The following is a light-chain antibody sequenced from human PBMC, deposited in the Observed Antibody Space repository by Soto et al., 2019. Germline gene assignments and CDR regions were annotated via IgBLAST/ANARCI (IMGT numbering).Light chain of an antibody. CDR1: QSVSSSY. J-gene: IGKJ4*01. CDR2: GAS. Sequence: EIVLTQSPGTLSLSPGERATLCCRASQSVSSSYLAWYQQKPSQAPRLLIYGASSRATGIPDRFSGSGSGTDFTLTISRLEPEDFAVYYCQQYGSSALTFGGGTKVEFK. CDR3: QQYGSSALT. V-gene: IGKV3-20*01.